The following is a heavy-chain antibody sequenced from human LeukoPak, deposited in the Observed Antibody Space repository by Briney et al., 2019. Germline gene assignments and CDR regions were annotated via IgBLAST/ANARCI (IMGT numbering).Heavy chain of an antibody. V-gene: IGHV4-4*02. CDR1: GGSISSSNW. J-gene: IGHJ5*02. CDR2: IYHSGGT. D-gene: IGHD6-19*01. CDR3: ARFLGAVAGTSFGSFDP. Sequence: SGTLSLTCSVSGGSISSSNWWSWVRQPPGKGLEWIGEIYHSGGTNYNPSLKSRVTISVDKSKNQFSLKLSSVTAADTAVYYCARFLGAVAGTSFGSFDPWGQGTLVTVSS.